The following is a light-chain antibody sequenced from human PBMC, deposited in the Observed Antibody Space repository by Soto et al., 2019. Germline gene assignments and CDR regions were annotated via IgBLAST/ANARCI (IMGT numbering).Light chain of an antibody. Sequence: DIQFSQSPSSLSASVGDRVGTACRASQSISNYLNWYPKKPGNAPKVLIFAASRLQSGVPSRFSGSGSGTDLTRTMSSLKPEYFATYFCQQSYTRTFGQGTKVDI. CDR3: QQSYTRT. J-gene: IGKJ1*01. V-gene: IGKV1-39*01. CDR1: QSISNY. CDR2: AAS.